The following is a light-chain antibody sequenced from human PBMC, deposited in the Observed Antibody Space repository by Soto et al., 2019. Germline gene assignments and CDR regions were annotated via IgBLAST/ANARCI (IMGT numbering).Light chain of an antibody. V-gene: IGKV3-15*01. CDR2: GAS. J-gene: IGKJ1*01. CDR3: QQYNNWPRT. Sequence: EVVMTQSLDTLSVSPGERATLSCRASQSVSSNLAWYQQKLGQAPRLLIYGASTRATGISAKFSGSGSGTEFTLTISSLQSEDFAIYYCQQYNNWPRTFGQGTRVEIK. CDR1: QSVSSN.